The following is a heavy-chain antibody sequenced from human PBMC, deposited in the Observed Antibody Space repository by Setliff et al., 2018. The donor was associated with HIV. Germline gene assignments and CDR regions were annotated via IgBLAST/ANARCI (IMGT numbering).Heavy chain of an antibody. Sequence: PGGSLRLSCSASGFTFSSYEMNWVRQAPGKGLEWVSYISRSGSTIHYADSVKGRFTISRDNAKNSLYLQMNSLRAEDTAVYYCARGEPSILIEPAAFFDYWGQGTLVTVSS. CDR1: GFTFSSYE. CDR3: ARGEPSILIEPAAFFDY. D-gene: IGHD2-2*01. V-gene: IGHV3-48*03. J-gene: IGHJ4*02. CDR2: ISRSGSTI.